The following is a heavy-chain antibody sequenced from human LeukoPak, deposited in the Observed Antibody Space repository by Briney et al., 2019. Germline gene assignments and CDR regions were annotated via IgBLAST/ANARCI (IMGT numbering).Heavy chain of an antibody. CDR2: IYYSGST. Sequence: SETLSLTCTVSGGSISSYYWSWIRQPPGKGLEWIGYIYYSGSTNYNPSLKSRVTISVDTSKNQFSLNLSSVTAADTAVYYCARYYDFWSGLLHYGMDVWGQGTTVTVSS. D-gene: IGHD3-3*01. CDR1: GGSISSYY. J-gene: IGHJ6*02. V-gene: IGHV4-59*01. CDR3: ARYYDFWSGLLHYGMDV.